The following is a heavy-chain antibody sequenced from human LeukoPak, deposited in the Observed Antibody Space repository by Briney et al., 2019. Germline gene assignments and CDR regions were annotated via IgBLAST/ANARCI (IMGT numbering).Heavy chain of an antibody. CDR1: SYTFTTVG. J-gene: IGHJ6*03. V-gene: IGHV1-18*01. Sequence: GASVKLSYKASSYTFTTVGISSVRHAPVQALECMGSISAYYGNTIYAQKIQGRVTMTTDTSTSTAYMELRSLRSDDTAVYYCARVCYDFWSAITTYYYMDVWGKGTTVTVSS. D-gene: IGHD3-3*01. CDR2: ISAYYGNT. CDR3: ARVCYDFWSAITTYYYMDV.